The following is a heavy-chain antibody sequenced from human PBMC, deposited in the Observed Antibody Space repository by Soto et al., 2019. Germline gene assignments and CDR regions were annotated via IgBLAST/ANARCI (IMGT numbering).Heavy chain of an antibody. CDR2: ISGSGGST. V-gene: IGHV3-23*01. D-gene: IGHD3-3*01. J-gene: IGHJ4*02. CDR1: GFTFSSYA. Sequence: EVQLLESGGGLVQPGGSLRLSCAASGFTFSSYAMSWVRQAPGKGLEWVSAISGSGGSTYYADSVKGRFTISRDNSKNTQYLEMNSLRAEDTAVHYCAKDPILGVDPFLGYRGQGTLVTVSS. CDR3: AKDPILGVDPFLGY.